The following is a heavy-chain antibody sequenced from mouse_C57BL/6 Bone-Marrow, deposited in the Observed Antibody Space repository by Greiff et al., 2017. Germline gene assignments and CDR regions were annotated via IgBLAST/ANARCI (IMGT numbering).Heavy chain of an antibody. CDR3: AFITTVVARWYFDV. CDR1: GFNIKNTY. Sequence: EVQLQQSVAELVRPGASVKLSCTASGFNIKNTYMHWVKQRPEQGLEWIGRIDPANGNTKYAPKFQGKATITADTSSNTAYLQISSLTSDDTAIYYCAFITTVVARWYFDVWGTGTTVTVSS. V-gene: IGHV14-3*01. D-gene: IGHD1-1*01. J-gene: IGHJ1*03. CDR2: IDPANGNT.